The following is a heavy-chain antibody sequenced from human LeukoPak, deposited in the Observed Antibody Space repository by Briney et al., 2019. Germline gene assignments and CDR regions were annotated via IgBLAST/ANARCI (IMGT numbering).Heavy chain of an antibody. CDR3: ARGIPEYSGYDY. CDR2: ISYDGSNK. J-gene: IGHJ4*02. D-gene: IGHD5-12*01. V-gene: IGHV3-30*14. Sequence: AGGSLRLSCAASGFTFSSYAMHWVRQAPGKGLEWVAVISYDGSNKYYADSVKGRFTISRDNSKNTLYLQMNSLRAEDTAVYYCARGIPEYSGYDYWGQGTLVTVSS. CDR1: GFTFSSYA.